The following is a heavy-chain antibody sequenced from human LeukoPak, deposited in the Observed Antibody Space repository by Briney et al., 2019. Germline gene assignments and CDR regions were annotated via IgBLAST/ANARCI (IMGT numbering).Heavy chain of an antibody. CDR1: GFTFSSYS. D-gene: IGHD3-9*01. J-gene: IGHJ4*02. Sequence: PGGSLRLSCAASGFTFSSYSMNWVRQAPGKRLEWVSYISSSSSTIYYADSVKGRFTISRDNAKNSLYLQMNSLRAEDTAVYYCARTNFYSLDYWGQGTLVTVSS. CDR3: ARTNFYSLDY. V-gene: IGHV3-48*01. CDR2: ISSSSSTI.